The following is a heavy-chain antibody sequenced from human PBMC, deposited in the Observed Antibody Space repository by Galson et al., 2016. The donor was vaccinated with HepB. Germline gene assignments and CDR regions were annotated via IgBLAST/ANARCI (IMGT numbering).Heavy chain of an antibody. CDR1: GFTFINYA. J-gene: IGHJ4*02. CDR2: ISHTGDNT. D-gene: IGHD2-8*02. V-gene: IGHV3-64D*09. CDR3: VKTGGTPTTNFDY. Sequence: SLRLSCAASGFTFINYAMHWVRQAPGKGLESVSVISHTGDNTFYPDSVKGRFTIPRDNSENTLYLQMSSLRPEDTAVYYCVKTGGTPTTNFDYWGQGTLVIVSS.